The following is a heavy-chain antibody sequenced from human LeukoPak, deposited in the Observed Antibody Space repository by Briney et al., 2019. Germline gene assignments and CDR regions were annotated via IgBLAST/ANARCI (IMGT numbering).Heavy chain of an antibody. CDR3: ARGYYDSSGYYEYYFDY. V-gene: IGHV1-69*04. CDR2: IIPILGIA. J-gene: IGHJ4*02. Sequence: GASVKVSCKASGGTFSSYAISWVRQAPGQGLEWMGRIIPILGIANYAQKFQGRVTITADKSTSTAYMELSSLRSEDTAVYYCARGYYDSSGYYEYYFDYWGQGTLVTASS. CDR1: GGTFSSYA. D-gene: IGHD3-22*01.